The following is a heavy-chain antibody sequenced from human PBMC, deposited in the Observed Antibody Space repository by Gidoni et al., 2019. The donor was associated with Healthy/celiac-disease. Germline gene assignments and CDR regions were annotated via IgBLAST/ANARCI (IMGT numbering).Heavy chain of an antibody. CDR1: GFTVSSNY. J-gene: IGHJ6*02. D-gene: IGHD4-4*01. CDR3: ARSKFRDYSNYYYYYGMDV. V-gene: IGHV3-66*01. Sequence: EVQLVESGGGLVQPGGSLRLSCAASGFTVSSNYMSWVRQAPGKGLEWVSVIYSGGSTYYADSVKGRFTISRDNAKNTLYLQMNSLRAEDTAVYYCARSKFRDYSNYYYYYGMDVWGQGTTVTVSS. CDR2: IYSGGST.